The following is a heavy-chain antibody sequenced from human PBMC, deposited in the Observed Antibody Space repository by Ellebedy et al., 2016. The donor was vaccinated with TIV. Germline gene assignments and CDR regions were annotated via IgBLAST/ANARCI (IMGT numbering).Heavy chain of an antibody. J-gene: IGHJ5*02. Sequence: GESLKISXAASGFTFSSYGMHWVRQAPGKGLEWVAVISYDGSNKYYADSVKGRFTISRDNSKNTLYLQMNSLRAEDTAVYYCAKANNYYDSSGYYNWFDPWGQGTLVTVSS. D-gene: IGHD3-22*01. CDR2: ISYDGSNK. V-gene: IGHV3-30*18. CDR3: AKANNYYDSSGYYNWFDP. CDR1: GFTFSSYG.